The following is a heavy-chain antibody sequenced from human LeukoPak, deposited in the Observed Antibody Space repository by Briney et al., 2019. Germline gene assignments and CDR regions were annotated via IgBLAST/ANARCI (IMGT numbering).Heavy chain of an antibody. CDR3: AKTQLVGDY. V-gene: IGHV3-30*02. Sequence: GGSLRLSCAASGFTFKTYGMHWVRQAPGKGLEWVAFIQYDGNNKYYADSVKGRFHISRDSSQDTVYLQMNSLRAEDTAVYYCAKTQLVGDYWGQGTRVTVSS. D-gene: IGHD6-13*01. CDR2: IQYDGNNK. J-gene: IGHJ4*02. CDR1: GFTFKTYG.